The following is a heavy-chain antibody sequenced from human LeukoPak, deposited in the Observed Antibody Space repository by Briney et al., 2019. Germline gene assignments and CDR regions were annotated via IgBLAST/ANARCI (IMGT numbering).Heavy chain of an antibody. D-gene: IGHD1-7*01. CDR1: GGSVSNYY. J-gene: IGHJ4*02. CDR3: ATGSSYPPGELDY. CDR2: IYYSGTT. Sequence: SETLSLTCTVSGGSVSNYYWSWVRQALGKGLDWIGYIYYSGTTNYNPSLKSRVTMSLDTSKNQFSLRLSSVTAADTAVYYCATGSSYPPGELDYWGQGSLVTVSS. V-gene: IGHV4-59*02.